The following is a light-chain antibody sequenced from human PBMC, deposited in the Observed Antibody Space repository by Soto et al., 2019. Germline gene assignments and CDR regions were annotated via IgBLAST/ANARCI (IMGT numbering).Light chain of an antibody. CDR3: QQYYTLPLT. Sequence: DIVMTQSPDSLALSLGERATSNCESSQIFLFTSNNKNYLAWYQQKPGQPPKLLLSWASARESGVPERFSGSGSGTLFTLSISSLQAEDVAVYYCQQYYTLPLTFGGGTKVDIK. J-gene: IGKJ4*01. CDR1: QIFLFTSNNKNY. V-gene: IGKV4-1*01. CDR2: WAS.